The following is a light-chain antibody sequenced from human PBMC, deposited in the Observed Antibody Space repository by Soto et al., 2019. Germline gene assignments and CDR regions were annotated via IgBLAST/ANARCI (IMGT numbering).Light chain of an antibody. CDR2: GVS. CDR3: SSYTRSSPLV. J-gene: IGLJ2*01. CDR1: SSDVGAYKL. Sequence: QSALTQPASVSGSPVPSITISCTGTSSDVGAYKLMSWYQQYPGKAPKLMIYGVSNRPSGVSNRFSGSKSGNTASLTISGLQPEDEADYYCSSYTRSSPLVFGGGTKLTV. V-gene: IGLV2-14*03.